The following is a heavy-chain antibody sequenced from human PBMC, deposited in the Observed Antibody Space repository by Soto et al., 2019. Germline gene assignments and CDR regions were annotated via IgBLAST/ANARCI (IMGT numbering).Heavy chain of an antibody. J-gene: IGHJ4*02. CDR3: AKTYYYDSSGLHFDY. D-gene: IGHD3-22*01. Sequence: SETLSLTCTVSGGSISSSSYYWGWIRQPPGKGLEWIGSIYYSGSTYYNPSLKSRVTISVDTSKNQFSLKLSSVTAADTAVYYCAKTYYYDSSGLHFDYWGQGTLVTVSS. V-gene: IGHV4-39*01. CDR2: IYYSGST. CDR1: GGSISSSSYY.